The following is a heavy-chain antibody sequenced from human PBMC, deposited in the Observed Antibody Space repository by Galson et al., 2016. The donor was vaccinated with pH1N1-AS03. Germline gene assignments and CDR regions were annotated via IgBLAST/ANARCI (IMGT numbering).Heavy chain of an antibody. CDR1: GFIFTHYS. D-gene: IGHD6-13*01. J-gene: IGHJ3*01. CDR2: MSYEGTTT. Sequence: SLRLSCAASGFIFTHYSMHWVRQAPGKGLEWVAVMSYEGTTTYYADSVKGRFSISRDNSKNTLYLQMKSLRTEDTALYYCAREGGGCGSNWFQTDAFDFWGQGTMVTVSS. CDR3: AREGGGCGSNWFQTDAFDF. V-gene: IGHV3-30-3*01.